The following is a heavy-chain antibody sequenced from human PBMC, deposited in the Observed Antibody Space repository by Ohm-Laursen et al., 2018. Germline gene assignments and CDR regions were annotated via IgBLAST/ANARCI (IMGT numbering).Heavy chain of an antibody. D-gene: IGHD6-19*01. Sequence: ASVKVSCKASGYTFTSYDINWVRQATGQGLEWMGWMNPNSGNTGYAQKFQGRVTMTRNTSISTAYMELSSLRSEDTAVYYCARGGYSSGWYKAGYYGMDVWGQGTTVTVSS. CDR2: MNPNSGNT. CDR1: GYTFTSYD. CDR3: ARGGYSSGWYKAGYYGMDV. J-gene: IGHJ6*02. V-gene: IGHV1-8*01.